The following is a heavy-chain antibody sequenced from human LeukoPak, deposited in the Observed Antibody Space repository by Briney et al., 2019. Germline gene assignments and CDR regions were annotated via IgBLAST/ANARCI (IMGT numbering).Heavy chain of an antibody. V-gene: IGHV3-66*01. CDR3: ARGGSSFDISGYYFY. Sequence: PGGSLRLSCAASGFTVGSNTMSWVRQAPGKGLEWVSIIYSGGSTSYADSVKGRFTISRDNSKNTLYLQMNSLRTEDTAVYYCARGGSSFDISGYYFYWGQGTLVTVSS. J-gene: IGHJ4*02. CDR1: GFTVGSNT. CDR2: IYSGGST. D-gene: IGHD3-22*01.